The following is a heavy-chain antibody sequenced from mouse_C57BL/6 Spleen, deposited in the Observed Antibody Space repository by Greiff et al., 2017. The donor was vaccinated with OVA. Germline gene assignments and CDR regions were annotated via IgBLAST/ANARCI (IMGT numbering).Heavy chain of an antibody. D-gene: IGHD1-1*01. CDR3: ARSLFAMDY. CDR2: INPGSGGT. V-gene: IGHV1-54*01. CDR1: GYAFTNYL. J-gene: IGHJ4*01. Sequence: QVQLQQSGAELVRPGTSVKVSCKASGYAFTNYLIEWVKQRPGQGLEWIGVINPGSGGTNYNEKFKGKATLTADKSSSTAYMQLSSLTSEDSAVYFCARSLFAMDYWGQGTSGTVSS.